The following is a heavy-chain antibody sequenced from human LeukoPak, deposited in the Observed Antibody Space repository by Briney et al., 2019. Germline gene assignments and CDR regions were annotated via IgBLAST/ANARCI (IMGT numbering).Heavy chain of an antibody. CDR1: GGSVTSGTYH. V-gene: IGHV4-39*07. CDR3: ARDHYYDGRGRFDP. D-gene: IGHD3-16*01. CDR2: VYFDGGT. J-gene: IGHJ5*02. Sequence: SETLSLTCSVSGGSVTSGTYHWGWIRQPPGKGLEWIGSVYFDGGTHYNPSLQSRVTISVDTSKNQFSLRLSSVTAADTALYYCARDHYYDGRGRFDPWGQRTLVTFSS.